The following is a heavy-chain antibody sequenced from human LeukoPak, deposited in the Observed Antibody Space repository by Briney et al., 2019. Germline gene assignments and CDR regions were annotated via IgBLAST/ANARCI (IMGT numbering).Heavy chain of an antibody. J-gene: IGHJ4*02. CDR2: FDPEDDER. V-gene: IGHV1-24*01. Sequence: ASEKVSCKAFGHTLKDLSIHWVRQAPGKGIEWLGGFDPEDDERMYAPKFQGRVTVTEDNSIDTAYMELTSLSSDDTGVYYCSTETAGNYWGQGTLVTVSS. CDR3: STETAGNY. CDR1: GHTLKDLS.